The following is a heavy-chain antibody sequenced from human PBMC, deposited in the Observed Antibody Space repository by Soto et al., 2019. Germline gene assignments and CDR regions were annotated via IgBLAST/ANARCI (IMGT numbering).Heavy chain of an antibody. Sequence: SETLSLTCTVSHGSISNYYWSWIRQPPGKGLEWIGYIYYTGSTNYNPSLKSRVTISIDTSKNQFSLKLTSVTAADTAVYYCARLIQLRSRGRLSSYYMNVWGRGTTVTVSS. D-gene: IGHD4-17*01. J-gene: IGHJ6*03. CDR2: IYYTGST. CDR3: ARLIQLRSRGRLSSYYMNV. V-gene: IGHV4-59*08. CDR1: HGSISNYY.